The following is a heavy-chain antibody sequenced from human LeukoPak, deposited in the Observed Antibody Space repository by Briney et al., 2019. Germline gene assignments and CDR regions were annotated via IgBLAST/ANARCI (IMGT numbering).Heavy chain of an antibody. CDR2: IRYDGSNK. J-gene: IGHJ4*02. V-gene: IGHV3-30*02. D-gene: IGHD3-3*02. Sequence: GGSLRLSCAASGFTFSSHGMHWVRQAPGKGLEWVAFIRYDGSNKYYADSVKGRFTISRDNSKNTLYLQMNSLRAEDTAVYYCAKDFLGFLEWLPPDYWGQGTLVTVSS. CDR1: GFTFSSHG. CDR3: AKDFLGFLEWLPPDY.